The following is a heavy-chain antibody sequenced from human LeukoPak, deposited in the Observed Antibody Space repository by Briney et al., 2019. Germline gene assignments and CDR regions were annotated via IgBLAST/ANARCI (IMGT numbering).Heavy chain of an antibody. Sequence: RGSLRLSCAASGFTFNTYEMNWVRQAPRKGLEWVSYISASGNTIYYADSVKGRFTISRDNAKNSLYLQMNSLRAEDTAVYYCARSYDYADGYFDYWGQGTLVTVSS. CDR1: GFTFNTYE. J-gene: IGHJ4*02. D-gene: IGHD4-17*01. CDR2: ISASGNTI. V-gene: IGHV3-48*03. CDR3: ARSYDYADGYFDY.